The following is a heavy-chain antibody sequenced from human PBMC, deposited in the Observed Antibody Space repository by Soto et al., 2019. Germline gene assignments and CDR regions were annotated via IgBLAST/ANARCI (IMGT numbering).Heavy chain of an antibody. CDR3: ARQLSSHRSGIDAFDI. V-gene: IGHV1-45*02. D-gene: IGHD3-22*01. J-gene: IGHJ3*02. CDR1: GYTFTYRY. Sequence: SVKVSCKASGYTFTYRYLHWVRQAPGQALEWMGWITPFNGNTNYAQKFQDRVTITRDRSMSTAYMELSSLRSEDTAMYYCARQLSSHRSGIDAFDIWGQGTMVTVSS. CDR2: ITPFNGNT.